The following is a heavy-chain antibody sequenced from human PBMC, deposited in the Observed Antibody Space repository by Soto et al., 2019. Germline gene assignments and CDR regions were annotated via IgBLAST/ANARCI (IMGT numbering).Heavy chain of an antibody. CDR1: GGPVSSGVYY. Sequence: QVQLQESGPGLVKPSETLSLTCTVSGGPVSSGVYYWSWIRQPPGKGLECIGYIYYSGRTNYNPSLTSRVTISVDTSKNQFSLRLSSVTAADTGVDYCARLSIAAAGTGLWFAPWGQGTLVTVSS. D-gene: IGHD6-13*01. CDR3: ARLSIAAAGTGLWFAP. CDR2: IYYSGRT. J-gene: IGHJ5*02. V-gene: IGHV4-61*08.